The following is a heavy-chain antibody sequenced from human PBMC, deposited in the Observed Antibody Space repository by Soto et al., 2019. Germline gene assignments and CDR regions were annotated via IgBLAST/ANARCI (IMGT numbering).Heavy chain of an antibody. CDR1: GYTFNFYG. V-gene: IGHV1-18*01. CDR3: ASIGVSSGHESPDFDS. J-gene: IGHJ4*02. Sequence: QVQLVQSGAEVKKPGASVKVSCKASGYTFNFYGITWVRQAPGQGLEWMGWISGFNGNTNYAADLQGRVTMTTDTSTSTAYMDLGGVRSDDTAVYYCASIGVSSGHESPDFDSWGQGTLVTVSS. D-gene: IGHD3-16*01. CDR2: ISGFNGNT.